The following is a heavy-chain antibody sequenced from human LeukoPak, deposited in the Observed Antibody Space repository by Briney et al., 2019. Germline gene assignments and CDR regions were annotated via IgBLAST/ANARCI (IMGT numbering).Heavy chain of an antibody. CDR3: AREAPWGIAAAFGRAFDI. CDR1: GGSISSGGYY. V-gene: IGHV4-31*03. Sequence: SQTLSLTCTVSGGSISSGGYYWSWIRQHPGKGLEWIGYIYYSGSTYYNPSLKSRVTISVDTSKNQFSLKLSSVTAADTAVYYCAREAPWGIAAAFGRAFDIWGQGTMVTVSS. D-gene: IGHD6-13*01. J-gene: IGHJ3*02. CDR2: IYYSGST.